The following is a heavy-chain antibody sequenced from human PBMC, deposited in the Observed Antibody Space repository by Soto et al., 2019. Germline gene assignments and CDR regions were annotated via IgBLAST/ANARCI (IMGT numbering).Heavy chain of an antibody. CDR2: INAGNGNT. CDR1: GYTFTSYA. CDR3: VSSGRVVAYMVL. D-gene: IGHD3-22*01. V-gene: IGHV1-3*01. Sequence: GASVKVSCKASGYTFTSYAMHWVRQAPGQRLEWMGWINAGNGNTKYSQKFQGRVTITRDTSASIAYMELSSLTSDDTAVYYCVSSGRVVAYMVLWGQGTTVTVS. J-gene: IGHJ6*02.